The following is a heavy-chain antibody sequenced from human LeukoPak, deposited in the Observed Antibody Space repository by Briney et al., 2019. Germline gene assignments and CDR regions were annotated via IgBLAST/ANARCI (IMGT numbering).Heavy chain of an antibody. CDR2: IYYSGST. D-gene: IGHD2-15*01. J-gene: IGHJ6*03. CDR3: ARGRIAATHYYYHYYMDV. V-gene: IGHV4-30-4*08. Sequence: SETLSLTCTVSGGSISSGDYYWSWIRQPPGKGLEWIGYIYYSGSTYYNPSLKSRVTISVDTSKNQFSLKLSSVTAADTAVYYCARGRIAATHYYYHYYMDVWGKGTTVTVSS. CDR1: GGSISSGDYY.